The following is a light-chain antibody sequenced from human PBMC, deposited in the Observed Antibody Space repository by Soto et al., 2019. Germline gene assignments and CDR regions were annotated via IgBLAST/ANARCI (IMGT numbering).Light chain of an antibody. CDR2: SAS. CDR1: QGLSSY. CDR3: QQSHSTPYT. Sequence: IQLTQSPSSLSVSIEVRVTINCRASQGLSSYLNWYRQKPGKAPELLIYSASTLQTGVPSRFSGSGSETDFTLTISSLQSEDLATYYCQQSHSTPYTFGQGTKLEL. V-gene: IGKV1-39*01. J-gene: IGKJ2*01.